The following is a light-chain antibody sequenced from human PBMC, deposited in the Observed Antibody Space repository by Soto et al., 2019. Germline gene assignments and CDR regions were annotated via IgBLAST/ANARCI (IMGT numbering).Light chain of an antibody. CDR2: DAS. CDR1: QGVSSRY. V-gene: IGKV3-20*01. J-gene: IGKJ3*01. Sequence: EIVLTQSPGTLSLSPGERATLSCRASQGVSSRYLAWYQQKPGQAPRLLVYDASRRATGIPDRFSGSGSGTDFTLTINRLEPEDFSVYYCRQYGRSPISFGPGTKVDIK. CDR3: RQYGRSPIS.